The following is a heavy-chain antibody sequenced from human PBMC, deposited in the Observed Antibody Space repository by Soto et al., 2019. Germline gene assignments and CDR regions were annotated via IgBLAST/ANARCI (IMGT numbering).Heavy chain of an antibody. J-gene: IGHJ3*02. Sequence: QVQLVQSGAEVKKPGSSVKVSCKASGGTFSSYTISWVRQGPGQGLEWMGRIIPILGIANYAQKFQGRVTITADKSTSTAYMELSSLRSEDTAVYYCARGDGGAYDFCSGKDAFDIWGQGTMVTVSS. CDR3: ARGDGGAYDFCSGKDAFDI. D-gene: IGHD3-3*01. V-gene: IGHV1-69*02. CDR2: IIPILGIA. CDR1: GGTFSSYT.